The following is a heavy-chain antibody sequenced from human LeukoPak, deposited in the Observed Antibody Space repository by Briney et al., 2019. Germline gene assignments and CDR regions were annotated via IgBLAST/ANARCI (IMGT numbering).Heavy chain of an antibody. Sequence: PGGSLRLSCAASGFTVSSNYMNWVSQAPGKGLEWVAVILSDGSKEFYTDSVKGRFTISRDNSKNTLYPQMNSLRAEDTAVYYCVRDDDRPDNGLDYWGQGTLVTVSS. J-gene: IGHJ4*02. CDR1: GFTVSSNY. D-gene: IGHD3-22*01. CDR3: VRDDDRPDNGLDY. V-gene: IGHV3-33*08. CDR2: ILSDGSKE.